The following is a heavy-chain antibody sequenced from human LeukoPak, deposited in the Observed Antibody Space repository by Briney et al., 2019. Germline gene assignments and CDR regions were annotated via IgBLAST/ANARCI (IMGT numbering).Heavy chain of an antibody. CDR2: INPNSGGT. Sequence: GASVKVSCKASGYTFTGYYMHWVRQAPGQGLERMGWINPNSGGTNYAQKFQGRVAMTRDTSISTAYMELSRLRSDDTAVYYCARVRSSGGHFDYWGQGTLVTVSS. CDR1: GYTFTGYY. V-gene: IGHV1-2*02. D-gene: IGHD6-19*01. CDR3: ARVRSSGGHFDY. J-gene: IGHJ4*02.